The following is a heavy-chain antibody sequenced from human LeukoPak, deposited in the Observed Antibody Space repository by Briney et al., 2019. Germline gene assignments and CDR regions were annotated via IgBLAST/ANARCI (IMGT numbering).Heavy chain of an antibody. V-gene: IGHV4-59*01. Sequence: SETLSLTCTVSGGSISSYYWSWIRQPPGKGLEWIGYIYYSGSTNYNPSLKGRVTISVDTSKNQFSLKLSSVTAADTAVYYCARIKWELLALHAFDIWGQRDNGHRLF. D-gene: IGHD1-26*01. CDR2: IYYSGST. J-gene: IGHJ3*02. CDR1: GGSISSYY. CDR3: ARIKWELLALHAFDI.